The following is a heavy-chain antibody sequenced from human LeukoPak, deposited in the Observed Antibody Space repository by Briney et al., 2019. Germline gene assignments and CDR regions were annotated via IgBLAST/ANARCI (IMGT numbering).Heavy chain of an antibody. V-gene: IGHV3-23*01. J-gene: IGHJ4*02. CDR1: GFTFSSYG. D-gene: IGHD5-18*01. Sequence: GGSLRLSCAASGFTFSSYGMSWVRQAPGKGLEWVSAISGSGGSTYYADSVKGRFTISRDNSKNTLYLRMNSLRAEDTAVYYCARLGETAMVDYWGQGTLVTVSS. CDR3: ARLGETAMVDY. CDR2: ISGSGGST.